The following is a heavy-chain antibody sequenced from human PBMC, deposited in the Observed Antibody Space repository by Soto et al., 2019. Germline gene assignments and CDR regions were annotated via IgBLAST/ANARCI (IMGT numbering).Heavy chain of an antibody. Sequence: GESLKISCKDSGYSFTSYWIAWVRQTPGKGLEWMGIIYPYDSNTRYSPSFQGQVTISADKSVSTAYLRWSSLKASDTAMYYCARQPSRGMDVWGQGTTVTVSS. CDR1: GYSFTSYW. J-gene: IGHJ6*02. CDR3: ARQPSRGMDV. CDR2: IYPYDSNT. V-gene: IGHV5-51*01.